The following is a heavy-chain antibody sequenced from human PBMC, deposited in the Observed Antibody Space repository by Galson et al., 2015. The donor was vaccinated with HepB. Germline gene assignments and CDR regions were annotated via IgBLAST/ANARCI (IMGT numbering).Heavy chain of an antibody. CDR1: GFTFGDYA. CDR3: VRDRRIDY. Sequence: SLRLSCAASGFTFGDYAMAWFRQAPGKGLEWIGFIKSKTDGAATKYAASVKDRFTIDRDASKSIAYLQMNSLKTEDTAVYYCVRDRRIDYWGQGTLVTVSS. V-gene: IGHV3-49*03. J-gene: IGHJ4*02. CDR2: IKSKTDGAAT.